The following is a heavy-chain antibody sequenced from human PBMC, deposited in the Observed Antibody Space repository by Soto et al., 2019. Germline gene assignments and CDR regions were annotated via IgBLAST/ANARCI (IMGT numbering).Heavy chain of an antibody. CDR3: ARIQLPASYFYYMDV. J-gene: IGHJ6*03. CDR1: GFSLSNPRMG. V-gene: IGHV2-26*01. CDR2: ILSNDGK. D-gene: IGHD2-2*01. Sequence: QVTLKEAGPVLVKPTETLTLTCTVSGFSLSNPRMGVAWIRQPPGKALEWLAHILSNDGKSYNTSLNSRLTISKDPSKSQVVLTMTNMGPVDTATYYCARIQLPASYFYYMDVWGKGTTVTVSS.